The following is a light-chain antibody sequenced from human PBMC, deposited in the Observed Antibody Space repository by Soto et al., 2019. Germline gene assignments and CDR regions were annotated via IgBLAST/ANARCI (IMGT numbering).Light chain of an antibody. J-gene: IGLJ2*01. CDR2: EGS. Sequence: QSALTQPASVSGSPGQSITISCTGTSSDVGNYNLVSWYQQHPGKAPKLMIYEGSKRPSGVSNRFSGSKSGNTASLTNSGLQAEDEADYYCCSYAGSGVVFGGGTKVTVL. CDR3: CSYAGSGVV. V-gene: IGLV2-23*01. CDR1: SSDVGNYNL.